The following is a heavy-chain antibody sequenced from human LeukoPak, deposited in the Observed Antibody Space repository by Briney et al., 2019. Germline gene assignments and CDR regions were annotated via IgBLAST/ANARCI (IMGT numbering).Heavy chain of an antibody. V-gene: IGHV1-69*13. D-gene: IGHD3-10*01. Sequence: SVKVSCKASGGTFSSYAISWVRQAPGQGLEWMGGIIPPFGTANYARKFQGRVTITADESTSTAYMELSSLRSEDTAVYYCARDLSGTHGGDYWGQGTLVTVSS. CDR3: ARDLSGTHGGDY. CDR1: GGTFSSYA. CDR2: IIPPFGTA. J-gene: IGHJ4*02.